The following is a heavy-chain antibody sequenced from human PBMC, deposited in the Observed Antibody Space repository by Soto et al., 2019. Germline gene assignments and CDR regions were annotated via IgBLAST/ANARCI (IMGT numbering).Heavy chain of an antibody. CDR2: FLYSGST. V-gene: IGHV4-39*01. Sequence: KASETLSLTCSVSRGSVTSTTNYWGWIRQTPGKGLEWIGNFLYSGSTYYNPSLKSRVTMSVDTSKNQFSLELTSVTAADSALYYCASSVGTGAYLSFQADSWGPGILVTVSS. CDR3: ASSVGTGAYLSFQADS. J-gene: IGHJ4*02. D-gene: IGHD1-1*01. CDR1: RGSVTSTTNY.